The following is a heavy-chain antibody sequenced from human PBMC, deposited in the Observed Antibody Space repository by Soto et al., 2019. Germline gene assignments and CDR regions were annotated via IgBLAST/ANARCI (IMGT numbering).Heavy chain of an antibody. D-gene: IGHD3-9*01. V-gene: IGHV4-39*07. CDR1: GGSISSSSYY. CDR3: ARARSYYDILTGYYGDYYYGMDV. J-gene: IGHJ6*02. CDR2: INHSGST. Sequence: SETLSLTCTVSGGSISSSSYYWGWIRQPPGKGLEWIGEINHSGSTNYNPSLKSRVTISVDTSKDQFSLKLSSVTAADTAVYYYARARSYYDILTGYYGDYYYGMDVWGQGTTVTVSS.